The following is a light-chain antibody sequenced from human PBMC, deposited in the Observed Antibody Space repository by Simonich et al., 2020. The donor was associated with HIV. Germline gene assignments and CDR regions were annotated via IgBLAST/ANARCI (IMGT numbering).Light chain of an antibody. CDR3: MQALQTPFT. CDR2: LGS. CDR1: QSLLEINGYNY. J-gene: IGKJ3*01. Sequence: DIVMSQSPLSLPVTPGEPASISCRSSQSLLEINGYNYLDWYLQKPGQSPQLLIYLGSNRASGVPDRFSGSGSGTDFTLKISRVEAEDVGVYYSMQALQTPFTFGPGTKVDIK. V-gene: IGKV2-28*01.